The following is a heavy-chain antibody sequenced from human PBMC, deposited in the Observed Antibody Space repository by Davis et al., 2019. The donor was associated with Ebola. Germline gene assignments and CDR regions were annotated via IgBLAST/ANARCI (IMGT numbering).Heavy chain of an antibody. CDR3: ARDLDYHEGGSDFDAFDM. CDR2: ITTSTYI. D-gene: IGHD2-21*02. J-gene: IGHJ3*02. Sequence: PGGSLRLSCAASGFTFSSYSMSWVRQAPGKGLEWVSSITTSTYIYYADSVRGRFTISRDNAKNSLYLQMDSLRAEDTAVYYCARDLDYHEGGSDFDAFDMWGQGTMVTVSS. V-gene: IGHV3-21*01. CDR1: GFTFSSYS.